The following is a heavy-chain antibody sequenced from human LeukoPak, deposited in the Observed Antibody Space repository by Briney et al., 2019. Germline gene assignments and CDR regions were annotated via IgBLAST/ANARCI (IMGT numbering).Heavy chain of an antibody. CDR2: IYPGDSDT. CDR3: ARQASDHYYGSGSDY. Sequence: GESLKISCKGSGYSFTSYWIGWVRQMPGKGLEWMGIIYPGDSDTRYSPSFQGQVTISADKSISTAYLQWSSLKASDTAMYYCARQASDHYYGSGSDYWGQGTLVTVSS. V-gene: IGHV5-51*01. J-gene: IGHJ4*02. D-gene: IGHD3-10*01. CDR1: GYSFTSYW.